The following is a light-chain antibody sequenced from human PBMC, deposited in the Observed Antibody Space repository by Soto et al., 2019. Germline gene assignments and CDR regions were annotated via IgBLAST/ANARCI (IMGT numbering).Light chain of an antibody. CDR1: QSVSDNY. CDR3: QQYDFSLRT. V-gene: IGKV3-20*01. J-gene: IGKJ1*01. CDR2: GAS. Sequence: EIVLTQSPGTLSLSPGERATVSCRASQSVSDNYLAWYQQKPGQAPRLLIYGASSRASGIPDRFSGSGSGTDFTLTISRLEPEDFAVYYCQQYDFSLRTFGQGSKVEI.